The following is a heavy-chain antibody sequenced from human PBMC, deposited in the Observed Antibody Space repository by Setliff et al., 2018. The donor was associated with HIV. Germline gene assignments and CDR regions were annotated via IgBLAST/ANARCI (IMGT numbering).Heavy chain of an antibody. CDR2: IYDTGKI. J-gene: IGHJ4*02. D-gene: IGHD3-22*01. Sequence: SETLSLTCIVSGGSFSSYFWSWIRQSPGKGLEWIGNIYDTGKINYNPSLKGRVTTSIDMSEDQFSLKLSSVAAADTAAYYCARERRWDYYDSSGYSDFDYWGQGTLVTAPQ. CDR3: ARERRWDYYDSSGYSDFDY. CDR1: GGSFSSYF. V-gene: IGHV4-59*12.